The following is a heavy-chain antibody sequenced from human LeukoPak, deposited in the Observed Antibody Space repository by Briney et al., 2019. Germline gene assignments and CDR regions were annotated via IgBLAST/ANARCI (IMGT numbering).Heavy chain of an antibody. D-gene: IGHD3-22*01. V-gene: IGHV3-30*19. Sequence: PGRSLRLSCAASGFTFSSYGMHWVRQAPGKGLEWVAVIWYDGSNKYYADSVKGRFTISRDNSKNTLYLQMNSLRAEDTAVYYCARNYYDSRSDIRLDYWGQGTLVTVSS. CDR1: GFTFSSYG. J-gene: IGHJ4*02. CDR3: ARNYYDSRSDIRLDY. CDR2: IWYDGSNK.